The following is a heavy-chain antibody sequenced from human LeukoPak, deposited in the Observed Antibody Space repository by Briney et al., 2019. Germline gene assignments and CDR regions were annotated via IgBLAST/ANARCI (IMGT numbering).Heavy chain of an antibody. CDR3: TRGGYYFYYAMYV. V-gene: IGHV4-59*12. Sequence: PSETLSLTCTVSGGSISRCYWNGIRQPPGKGLEWIGYIYYSGSTNYNPSLKSRATISVDTSKNQFSLKLNSVTAADTAVYYCTRGGYYFYYAMYVWGQGTTVTVSS. CDR2: IYYSGST. CDR1: GGSISRCY. J-gene: IGHJ6*02.